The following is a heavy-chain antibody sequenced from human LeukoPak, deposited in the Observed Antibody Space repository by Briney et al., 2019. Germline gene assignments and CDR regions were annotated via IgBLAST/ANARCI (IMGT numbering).Heavy chain of an antibody. J-gene: IGHJ4*02. CDR3: ARDGGLRLFYFDY. CDR2: IYYSGST. Sequence: PSETLSLTCTVSGGSISSYYWSWIRQPPGKGLEWIGYIYYSGSTNYNPSLKSRVTISVDTSKNQFSLKLSSVTAADTAVYYCARDGGLRLFYFDYWGQGTLVTVSS. D-gene: IGHD4-17*01. CDR1: GGSISSYY. V-gene: IGHV4-59*01.